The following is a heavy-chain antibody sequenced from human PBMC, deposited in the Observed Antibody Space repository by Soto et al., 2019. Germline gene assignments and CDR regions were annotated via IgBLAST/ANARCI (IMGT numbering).Heavy chain of an antibody. D-gene: IGHD3-9*01. CDR1: EGTFSSYT. CDR3: ARDKGYDILSGFLRDY. CDR2: IIANLGKA. V-gene: IGHV1-69*08. Sequence: SVKVSCKASEGTFSSYTISWVRQAPGQRLEWMGRIIANLGKANYAQKFQGRVTTTADKSTSTAHLEQNSLRSEDKAVKSCARDKGYDILSGFLRDYWGQGTLVTVSS. J-gene: IGHJ4*02.